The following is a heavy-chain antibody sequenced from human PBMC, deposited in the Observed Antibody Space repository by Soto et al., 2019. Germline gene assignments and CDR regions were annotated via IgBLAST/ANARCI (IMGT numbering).Heavy chain of an antibody. CDR3: GKRLGQGLPGV. CDR2: IYYSGAA. J-gene: IGHJ4*02. CDR1: GGSISGSSYY. Sequence: SETLSLTCTVSGGSISGSSYYWGWIRQPPGKGLEWIGTIYYSGAAYYNPSLQSRVTISVDTSSNQFSMKLNSVTAADTAVYYCGKRLGQGLPGVWGKGPVDPVSS. D-gene: IGHD6-19*01. V-gene: IGHV4-39*01.